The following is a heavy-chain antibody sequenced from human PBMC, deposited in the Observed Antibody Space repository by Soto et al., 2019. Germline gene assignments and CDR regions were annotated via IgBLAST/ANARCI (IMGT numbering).Heavy chain of an antibody. D-gene: IGHD3-22*01. CDR3: ATEPIYYNDGSGYYPLGH. Sequence: ASVKVSCKASGYSFATYGFSWVRQAPGQGLECVGWISAHNGDTHYSQKFQGRVTLTTDTSTNTGCMELRSLTSDDTAVYFCATEPIYYNDGSGYYPLGHWGQGTLVTFSS. J-gene: IGHJ4*02. V-gene: IGHV1-18*04. CDR1: GYSFATYG. CDR2: ISAHNGDT.